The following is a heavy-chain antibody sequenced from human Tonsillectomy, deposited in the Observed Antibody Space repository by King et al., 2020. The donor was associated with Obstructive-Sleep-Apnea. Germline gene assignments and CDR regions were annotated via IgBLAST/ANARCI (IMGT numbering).Heavy chain of an antibody. CDR2: MSRSGGAI. V-gene: IGHV3-48*01. CDR1: GFTLSGFN. J-gene: IGHJ4*02. D-gene: IGHD1-14*01. CDR3: AGVPMTRGRTWYGFDY. Sequence: VQVVESGGGVVQTGGSLRLSCVVSGFTLSGFNMNWVRQVPGKGLERVSYMSRSGGAIHYADTVKGRFTMSRAKAMNSVYLQMNSLTAEDTYLYYCAGVPMTRGRTWYGFDYWGRGTLVTVSS.